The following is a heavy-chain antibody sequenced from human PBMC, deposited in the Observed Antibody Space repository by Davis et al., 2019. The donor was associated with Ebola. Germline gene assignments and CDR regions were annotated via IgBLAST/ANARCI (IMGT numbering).Heavy chain of an antibody. CDR1: GFSFTSYA. D-gene: IGHD1-26*01. CDR3: ARDITVGAFSLDH. Sequence: GGSLRLSCAASGFSFTSYAMTWVRQAPGKGLEWVSVISASAGSTFYVDSVKGRFTISRDNAKNSLYLQMNSLRDEDTAIYYCARDITVGAFSLDHWGQGALVTVSS. CDR2: ISASAGST. J-gene: IGHJ4*02. V-gene: IGHV3-23*01.